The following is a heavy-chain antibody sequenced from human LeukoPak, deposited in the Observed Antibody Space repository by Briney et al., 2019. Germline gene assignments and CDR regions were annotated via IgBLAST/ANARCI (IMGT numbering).Heavy chain of an antibody. V-gene: IGHV3-7*03. Sequence: GGSLRLSCVVSGFTFSSYWMSWVRQAPGKGLEWVANIKQDGSEKYYVDSVKGRFTISRDNAKNSLYLQMNSLRAEDTAVYYCARYSGSYEVNYYYYYGMDVWGQGTTVTVSS. CDR1: GFTFSSYW. D-gene: IGHD1-26*01. CDR2: IKQDGSEK. J-gene: IGHJ6*02. CDR3: ARYSGSYEVNYYYYYGMDV.